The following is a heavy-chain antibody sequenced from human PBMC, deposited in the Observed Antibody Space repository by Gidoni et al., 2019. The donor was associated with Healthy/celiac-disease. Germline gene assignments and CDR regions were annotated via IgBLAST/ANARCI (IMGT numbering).Heavy chain of an antibody. CDR3: ASTIRYYMDV. V-gene: IGHV5-10-1*01. J-gene: IGHJ6*03. D-gene: IGHD3-9*01. CDR2: IYPSDSYT. CDR1: GYTFTSYW. Sequence: EVQLVQSGAEVKKPGESLRISCKGSGYTFTSYWISWVRQMPGKGLEWMGRIYPSDSYTNYSPSFQGHVTISADKSISTAYLQWSSLKASDTAMYYCASTIRYYMDVWGKGTTVTVSS.